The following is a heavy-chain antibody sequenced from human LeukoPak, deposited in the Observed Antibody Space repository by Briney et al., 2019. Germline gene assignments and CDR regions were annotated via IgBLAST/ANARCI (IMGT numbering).Heavy chain of an antibody. CDR3: AKVRGYSGYDASDY. V-gene: IGHV3-9*01. J-gene: IGHJ4*02. Sequence: GGSLRLSCAASGFTFDDYAMHWVRQAPGKGLEWVSGISWNSGSIGYADSVKGRFTISRDNAKNSLYLQMNSLRAEDTALYYCAKVRGYSGYDASDYWGQGTLVTVSS. D-gene: IGHD5-12*01. CDR2: ISWNSGSI. CDR1: GFTFDDYA.